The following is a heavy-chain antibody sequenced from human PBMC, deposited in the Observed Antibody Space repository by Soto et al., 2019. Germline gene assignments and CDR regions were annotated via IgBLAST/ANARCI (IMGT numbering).Heavy chain of an antibody. CDR2: INHSGST. Sequence: SETLSLTCAVYGGSFSGYYWSWIRQPPGKGLEWIGEINHSGSTNYNPSLKSRVTIPVDTSKNQFSLKLSSVTAADTAVYYCARGKYYYDSSAIFQHWGQGTLVTVSS. CDR1: GGSFSGYY. D-gene: IGHD3-22*01. CDR3: ARGKYYYDSSAIFQH. V-gene: IGHV4-34*01. J-gene: IGHJ1*01.